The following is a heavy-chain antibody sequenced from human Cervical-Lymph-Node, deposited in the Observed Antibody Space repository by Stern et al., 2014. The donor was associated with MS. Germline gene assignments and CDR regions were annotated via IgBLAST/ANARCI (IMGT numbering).Heavy chain of an antibody. CDR2: IYHSGGP. D-gene: IGHD5-12*01. Sequence: QLQLQESGPGLVKPSETLSLTCTVSGYSISSGYYWGWIRQPPGQGLEWIGSIYHSGGPSYTPSRKGGVTRAVDASKTQFSLRLSAGTAADTAVYYCARDCKWLRKRGDFDYWGQGTLVTVSS. CDR3: ARDCKWLRKRGDFDY. J-gene: IGHJ4*02. V-gene: IGHV4-38-2*02. CDR1: GYSISSGYY.